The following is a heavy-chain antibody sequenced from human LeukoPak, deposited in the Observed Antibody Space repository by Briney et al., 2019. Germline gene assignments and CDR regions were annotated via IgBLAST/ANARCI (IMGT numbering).Heavy chain of an antibody. CDR1: GGTFSSYG. D-gene: IGHD5-12*01. CDR3: ARDRGYDSNYGMDV. V-gene: IGHV1-69*04. Sequence: ASVKVSCTASGGTFSSYGISWVRQAPGQGLEWMGRIIPKFGITNYAEKFQGRVTLIADKSTTTAYMELSSLRSEDTAVYYCARDRGYDSNYGMDVWGQGATVTVSS. CDR2: IIPKFGIT. J-gene: IGHJ6*02.